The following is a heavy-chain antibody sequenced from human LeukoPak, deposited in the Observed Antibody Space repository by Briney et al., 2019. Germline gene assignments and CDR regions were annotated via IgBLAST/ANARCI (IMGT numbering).Heavy chain of an antibody. J-gene: IGHJ6*03. V-gene: IGHV1-18*01. CDR3: ARGTYYDFWSPYYYYMDV. Sequence: ASVKVSCKASGGTFSSYAISWVRQAPGQGLEWMGWISAYNGNTNYAQKLQGRVTMTTDTSTSTAYMELRSLRSDDTAVYYCARGTYYDFWSPYYYYMDVWGKGTTVTVSS. CDR2: ISAYNGNT. D-gene: IGHD3-3*01. CDR1: GGTFSSYA.